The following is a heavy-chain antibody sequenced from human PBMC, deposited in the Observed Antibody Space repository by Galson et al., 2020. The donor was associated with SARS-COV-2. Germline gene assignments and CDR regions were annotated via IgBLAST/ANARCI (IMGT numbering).Heavy chain of an antibody. Sequence: SETLSLTCTVSGGSISSSSYYWGWIRQPPGKGLEWIGSIYYSGSTYYNPSLKSRVTISVDTSKNQFSLKLSSVTAADTAVYYCARDISRYDFWSGYYYLDWFDPWGQGTLVTVSS. CDR1: GGSISSSSYY. J-gene: IGHJ5*02. V-gene: IGHV4-39*07. CDR3: ARDISRYDFWSGYYYLDWFDP. CDR2: IYYSGST. D-gene: IGHD3-3*01.